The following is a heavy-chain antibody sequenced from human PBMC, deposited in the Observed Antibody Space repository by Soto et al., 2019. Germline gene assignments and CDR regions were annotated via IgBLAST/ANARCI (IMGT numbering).Heavy chain of an antibody. CDR3: AQGMATTPRHYFDY. CDR2: ISSSGAST. J-gene: IGHJ4*02. CDR1: GFTFSTYA. D-gene: IGHD5-12*01. V-gene: IGHV3-23*01. Sequence: PGGSLRLSCAASGFTFSTYAMAWVRQAPGKGLEWVSAISSSGASTYYADSVKGRFTISRGSSKNTLYLQMNSLRAEDTIVYYCAQGMATTPRHYFDYWGQGTLVTVSS.